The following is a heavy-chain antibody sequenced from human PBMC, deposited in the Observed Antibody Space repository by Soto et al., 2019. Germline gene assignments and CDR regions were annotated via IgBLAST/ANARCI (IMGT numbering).Heavy chain of an antibody. D-gene: IGHD5-18*01. CDR1: GYTFASYW. CDR3: ARHVEGYGGLKALDS. Sequence: XESLKISCETSGYTFASYWISWVRQTAGKGLEWLGRIDPSDSKTDYSPSSQGHVTISADKSISTAYLQWDRLEASDSAIYYCARHVEGYGGLKALDSWGPGTLVTVSS. V-gene: IGHV5-10-1*01. CDR2: IDPSDSKT. J-gene: IGHJ5*01.